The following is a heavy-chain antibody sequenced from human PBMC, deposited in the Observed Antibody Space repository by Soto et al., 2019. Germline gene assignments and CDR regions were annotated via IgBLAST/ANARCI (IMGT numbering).Heavy chain of an antibody. D-gene: IGHD6-19*01. CDR1: GFIFSHFG. J-gene: IGHJ5*02. CDR2: VWYDGKNK. Sequence: QEQVVESGGGVVQPGGSLRLSCAASGFIFSHFGMHWVRQAPGKGLEWVAIVWYDGKNKFYADSVKGRFTVSRDNSKNIGYLEMSSLRAEDTAVYYCARGRSAVAGTFDPWGQGTRVTVSS. CDR3: ARGRSAVAGTFDP. V-gene: IGHV3-33*01.